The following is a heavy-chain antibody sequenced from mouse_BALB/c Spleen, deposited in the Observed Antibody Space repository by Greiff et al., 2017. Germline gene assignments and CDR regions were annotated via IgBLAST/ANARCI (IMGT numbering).Heavy chain of an antibody. CDR2: ISSAGSYT. CDR3: ARNREGYADMDY. J-gene: IGHJ4*01. D-gene: IGHD2-14*01. Sequence: EVHLVESGGDLVKPGGSLKLSCAASGFTFSNYGMSWVRQTPDKRLEWVATISSAGSYTYYPDRVKGRFTISRDNAKNTRYLHMSSLNSEDTAMYYCARNREGYADMDYWGQGTSVTVSS. V-gene: IGHV5-6*01. CDR1: GFTFSNYG.